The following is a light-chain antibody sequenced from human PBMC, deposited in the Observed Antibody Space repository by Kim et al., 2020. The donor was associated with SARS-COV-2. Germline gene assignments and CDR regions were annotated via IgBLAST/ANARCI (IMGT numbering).Light chain of an antibody. CDR1: SLRSYY. CDR2: GKN. V-gene: IGLV3-19*01. Sequence: VALGQTVRITCQGDSLRSYYTTWFQQKPGQAPIVVVYGKNNRPSGMPARFSGSSSGNTASLTITGTQAGDEADYYCNSRDNNDNVLFGGGTRLTVL. J-gene: IGLJ2*01. CDR3: NSRDNNDNVL.